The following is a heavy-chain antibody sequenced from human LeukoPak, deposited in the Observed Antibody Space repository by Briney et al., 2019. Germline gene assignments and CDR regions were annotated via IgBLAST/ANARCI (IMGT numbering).Heavy chain of an antibody. V-gene: IGHV1-8*01. CDR3: ARVGPAAIVDY. D-gene: IGHD2-2*01. CDR2: TNPISGNT. J-gene: IGHJ4*02. CDR1: GYTFTNYD. Sequence: GASVKVSCKASGYTFTNYDINWVRQASGQGLEWMGWTNPISGNTGSAQKFQSRVTLTRNTSISTAYLELSSLRSEDTAVYYCARVGPAAIVDYWGQGTLITVSS.